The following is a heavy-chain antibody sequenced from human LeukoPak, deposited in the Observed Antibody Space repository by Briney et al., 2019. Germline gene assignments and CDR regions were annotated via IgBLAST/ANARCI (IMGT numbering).Heavy chain of an antibody. D-gene: IGHD2-15*01. Sequence: PSETLSLTCTVSGGSISSYYWSWIRQPAGKGLEWIGRIYTSGSTNYNPSLKSRVTISVDTSKNQFSLKLSSVTAADTAVYYCARDPGPYCSGGSCYRPVGYYYYGMDVWGQGTTVTVSS. CDR1: GGSISSYY. CDR2: IYTSGST. V-gene: IGHV4-4*07. CDR3: ARDPGPYCSGGSCYRPVGYYYYGMDV. J-gene: IGHJ6*02.